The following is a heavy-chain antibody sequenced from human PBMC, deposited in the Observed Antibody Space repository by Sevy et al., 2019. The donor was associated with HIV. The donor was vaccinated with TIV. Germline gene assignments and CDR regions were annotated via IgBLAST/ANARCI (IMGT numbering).Heavy chain of an antibody. D-gene: IGHD2-2*01. CDR2: ISSSSSTI. CDR3: ARGRIVVVPAAILY. V-gene: IGHV3-48*02. CDR1: GFTFSSYS. J-gene: IGHJ4*02. Sequence: GGSLRLSCAASGFTFSSYSMNWVRQAPGKGLEWVSYISSSSSTIYYADSVKGRFTISRDNAKISLYLQMNSLRDEDTAVYYCARGRIVVVPAAILYWGQGTLVTVSS.